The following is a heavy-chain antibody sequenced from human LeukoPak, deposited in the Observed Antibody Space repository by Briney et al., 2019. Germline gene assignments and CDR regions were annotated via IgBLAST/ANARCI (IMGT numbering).Heavy chain of an antibody. CDR2: ISGSGGST. J-gene: IGHJ4*02. CDR3: AKAGYGGNSGFDY. D-gene: IGHD4-23*01. Sequence: GGSLRLSCAASGFAFSSYAMSWVRQAPGKGLEWVSAISGSGGSTYYADSVKGRFTISRDNSKNTLYLQMNSLRAEDTAVYYCAKAGYGGNSGFDYWGQGTLVTVSS. CDR1: GFAFSSYA. V-gene: IGHV3-23*01.